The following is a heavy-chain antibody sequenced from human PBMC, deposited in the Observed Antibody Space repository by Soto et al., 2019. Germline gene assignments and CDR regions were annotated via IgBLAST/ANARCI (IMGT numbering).Heavy chain of an antibody. CDR1: GFTLKNAW. CDR3: TTDGATIFFDP. CDR2: IETKADAGTT. V-gene: IGHV3-15*04. J-gene: IGHJ5*02. D-gene: IGHD3-10*02. Sequence: GGALRRSCAASGFTLKNAWMSWGGQARGKGLEWVRRIETKADAGTTDYAAPVKGRVTISIDDSKYTLYLQMDSLKNEDTALYFCTTDGATIFFDPRGQGTLVTVSS.